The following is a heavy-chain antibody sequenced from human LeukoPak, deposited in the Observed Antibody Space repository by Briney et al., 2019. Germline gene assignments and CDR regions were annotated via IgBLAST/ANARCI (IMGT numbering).Heavy chain of an antibody. CDR1: GFTFSDYY. Sequence: GGSLRLSCAASGFTFSDYYMSWIRQAPGKGLEWVSYISSSGSTIYYADSVKGRFTISRDNSKNTLYLQVNSLRPEDTAVYYCARDGLYASGSYYFDYWGQGTLVTVSS. CDR3: ARDGLYASGSYYFDY. J-gene: IGHJ4*02. CDR2: ISSSGSTI. D-gene: IGHD3-10*01. V-gene: IGHV3-11*04.